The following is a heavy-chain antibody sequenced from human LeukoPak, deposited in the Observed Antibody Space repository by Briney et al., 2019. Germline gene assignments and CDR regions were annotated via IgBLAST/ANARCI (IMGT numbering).Heavy chain of an antibody. CDR3: ARTTIKRTGTTLVYAFDI. CDR1: GYSISSGYY. Sequence: SETLSLTCTASGYSISSGYYWGWIRQPPGKGLEWIGSIYHSGSTYYNPSLKSRVTISVDTSKNQFSLKLSSVTAADTAVYYCARTTIKRTGTTLVYAFDIWGQGTMVTVSS. CDR2: IYHSGST. J-gene: IGHJ3*02. D-gene: IGHD1-7*01. V-gene: IGHV4-38-2*02.